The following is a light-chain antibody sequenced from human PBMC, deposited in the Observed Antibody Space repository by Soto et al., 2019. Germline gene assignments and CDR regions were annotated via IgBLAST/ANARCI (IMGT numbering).Light chain of an antibody. J-gene: IGKJ4*01. Sequence: ETLLTQSPATLSLSPGERATLSCRASQSVSSYLAWYQQKPGQAPRLLIYDASNRATGIPARFSGSGSGTDFTLTISSLEPADFAVYYCQQRSNWTLTFGGGTKVDI. CDR2: DAS. CDR1: QSVSSY. CDR3: QQRSNWTLT. V-gene: IGKV3-11*01.